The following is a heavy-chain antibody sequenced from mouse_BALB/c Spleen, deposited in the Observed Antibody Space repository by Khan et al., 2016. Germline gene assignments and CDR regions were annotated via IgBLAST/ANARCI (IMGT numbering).Heavy chain of an antibody. V-gene: IGHV3-2*02. J-gene: IGHJ2*01. D-gene: IGHD4-1*01. Sequence: EVQLQESGPGLVKPSQSLSLTCTVTGYSITSDYAWNWIRQFPGNKLEWMGYISYSGSTSYNPSLKSRISITRDTSKNQFFLQLNSVTTEDTATYDCARSGPFYFDYWGQGTTLTVSS. CDR1: GYSITSDYA. CDR3: ARSGPFYFDY. CDR2: ISYSGST.